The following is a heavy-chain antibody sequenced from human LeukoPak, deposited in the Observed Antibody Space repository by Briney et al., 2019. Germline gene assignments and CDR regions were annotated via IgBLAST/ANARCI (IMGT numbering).Heavy chain of an antibody. CDR1: GFTFSNYA. J-gene: IGHJ4*02. Sequence: GKSLRLSCAASGFTFSNYAMHWVRQAPGKGLEWVSLISSGGTYEYYADSVKGRFTISRDNSKNTLYLQLNSLRAEDTAVYYCARDSTYYYDSGSSVPHYFDNWGQGTLVTVSS. CDR3: ARDSTYYYDSGSSVPHYFDN. D-gene: IGHD3-10*01. V-gene: IGHV3-30*01. CDR2: ISSGGTYE.